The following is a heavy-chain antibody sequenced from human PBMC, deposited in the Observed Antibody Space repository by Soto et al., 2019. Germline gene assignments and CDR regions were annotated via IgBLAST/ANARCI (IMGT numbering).Heavy chain of an antibody. J-gene: IGHJ4*02. CDR2: ISGSGGST. V-gene: IGHV3-23*01. CDR1: GLTFSSYA. D-gene: IGHD2-21*02. Sequence: EVQLLESGGGLVQPGGSLRLSCAASGLTFSSYAMSWVRKAPRKGLEWASAISGSGGSTYYAVSVKGRFTISSDNSKNTLYLKMYSLRAEDTAVYYCANSVVVTATFDHWGQGTLVTVSS. CDR3: ANSVVVTATFDH.